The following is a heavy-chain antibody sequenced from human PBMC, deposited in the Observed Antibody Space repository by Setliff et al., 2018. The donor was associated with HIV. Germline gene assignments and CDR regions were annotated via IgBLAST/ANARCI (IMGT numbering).Heavy chain of an antibody. CDR3: ARGAIAVAGISYYYYGMDV. CDR2: IYTSGST. D-gene: IGHD6-19*01. J-gene: IGHJ6*02. CDR1: GGAFSGYY. Sequence: SETLSLTCAVYGGAFSGYYWTWIRQSPGRGLEWIGHIYTSGSTNYNPSLKSRVTISVDTSKNQFSLKLSSVTAADTAVYYCARGAIAVAGISYYYYGMDVWGQGTTVTVSS. V-gene: IGHV4-34*01.